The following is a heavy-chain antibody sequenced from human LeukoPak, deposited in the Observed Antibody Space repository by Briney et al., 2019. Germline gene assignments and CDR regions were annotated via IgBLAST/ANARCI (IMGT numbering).Heavy chain of an antibody. Sequence: GGSLRLSCAAPGFTFIDYYMRWIRQAPGKGLEWVSYISSSSSYTNYADSVKGRFTISRDNAKNSLYLQMNSLRAEDTAVYYCARVQGFFGEPEGFDLWGQGTLVTVSS. D-gene: IGHD3-10*01. V-gene: IGHV3-11*06. CDR2: ISSSSSYT. CDR1: GFTFIDYY. J-gene: IGHJ5*02. CDR3: ARVQGFFGEPEGFDL.